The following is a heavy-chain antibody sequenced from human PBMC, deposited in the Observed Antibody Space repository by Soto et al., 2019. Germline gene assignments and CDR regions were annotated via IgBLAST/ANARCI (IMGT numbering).Heavy chain of an antibody. CDR1: GFTFNNYA. CDR2: ISGTGGST. J-gene: IGHJ4*02. Sequence: GGSLRLSCAAAGFTFNNYAMNWVRQAPGKGLEWVATISGTGGSTYYADSVKGRFTISRDNSKNTLYLQMNSLRVEDTAVYYCAKDRLGGNFDYWGQGTQVTVSS. CDR3: AKDRLGGNFDY. V-gene: IGHV3-23*01.